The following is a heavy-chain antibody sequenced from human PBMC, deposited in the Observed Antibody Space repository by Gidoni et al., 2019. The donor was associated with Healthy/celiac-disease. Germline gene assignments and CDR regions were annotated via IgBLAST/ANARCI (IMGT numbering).Heavy chain of an antibody. V-gene: IGHV3-9*01. J-gene: IGHJ3*02. Sequence: EVQLVESGGGLVQPGRSVRLSCAAAVLTFDDYAMHWVRQAPGKGLEWVSGISWNRGSIGYADSVKGRFTISRDNAKNSLYLQMNSLRAEDTALYYCAKDNGDQMEDAFDIWGQGTMVTVSS. CDR1: VLTFDDYA. CDR2: ISWNRGSI. D-gene: IGHD4-17*01. CDR3: AKDNGDQMEDAFDI.